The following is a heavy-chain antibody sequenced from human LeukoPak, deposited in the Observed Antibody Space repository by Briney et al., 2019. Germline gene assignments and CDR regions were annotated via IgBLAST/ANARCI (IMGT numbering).Heavy chain of an antibody. Sequence: PGGSLRLSCAASGFTVSSNYMSWVRQAPGKGLEWVSVIYSGGSTYYADSVKGRFTMSRDKSKNTLYLQMNSLRAEDTAVYYCARAPSTYSSGWSQIDYWGQGILVTVSS. V-gene: IGHV3-53*01. CDR2: IYSGGST. CDR3: ARAPSTYSSGWSQIDY. J-gene: IGHJ4*02. D-gene: IGHD6-19*01. CDR1: GFTVSSNY.